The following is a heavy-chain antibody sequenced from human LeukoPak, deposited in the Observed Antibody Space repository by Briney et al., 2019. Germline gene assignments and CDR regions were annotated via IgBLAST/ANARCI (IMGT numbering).Heavy chain of an antibody. CDR2: INSDGSRT. CDR3: ARDYGSSPALGY. V-gene: IGHV3-74*01. J-gene: IGHJ4*02. Sequence: GGSLRLSCAASGFTFSSYWMHWVRQAPGKGLVWVSRINSDGSRTTYADSVKGRFTISRDNAKNTLYLQMNSLRAEDTAVYYCARDYGSSPALGYWGQGTLVTVSS. CDR1: GFTFSSYW. D-gene: IGHD6-6*01.